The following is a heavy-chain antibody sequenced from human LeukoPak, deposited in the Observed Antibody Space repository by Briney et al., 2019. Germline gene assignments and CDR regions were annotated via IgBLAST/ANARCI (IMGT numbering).Heavy chain of an antibody. J-gene: IGHJ6*02. CDR1: GGSFSGYY. CDR2: INHSGST. CDR3: ARDDRYYYYAMDV. V-gene: IGHV4-34*01. Sequence: PSETLSLTCAVYGGSFSGYYWSWIRQPPGRGLEWIGEINHSGSTNYNPSLKSRVTISIDTSNNQFSLKLSSVTAADTAVYYCARDDRYYYYAMDVWGQGTTVTVSS.